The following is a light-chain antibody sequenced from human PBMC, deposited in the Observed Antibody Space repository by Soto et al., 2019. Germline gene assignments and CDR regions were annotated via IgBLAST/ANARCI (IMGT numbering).Light chain of an antibody. CDR2: DVS. J-gene: IGLJ1*01. CDR1: SSDVGGYNY. Sequence: QSALTQPASVSGSPGQSITISCTGTSSDVGGYNYVSWYQQHPGKAPKLMIYDVSNRPSGVSNRFSGSKSGNTASLTISGLQAEDEADYYCSSYTSSSTLIYVFGTGTSSPS. CDR3: SSYTSSSTLIYV. V-gene: IGLV2-14*01.